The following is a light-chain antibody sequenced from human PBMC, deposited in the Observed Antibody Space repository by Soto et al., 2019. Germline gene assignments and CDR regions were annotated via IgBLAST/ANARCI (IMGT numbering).Light chain of an antibody. CDR1: QSVSSSQ. CDR2: GVS. Sequence: EIVLTQSPGTLSLSPGERATLSCRASQSVSSSQLAWYQQKPGQAPRLLIHGVSSRDTGIPERFRGSGSGTDFTLTISRLEPEDFAVYYCQKYGGSQKWTFGQGTKVEI. J-gene: IGKJ1*01. CDR3: QKYGGSQKWT. V-gene: IGKV3-20*01.